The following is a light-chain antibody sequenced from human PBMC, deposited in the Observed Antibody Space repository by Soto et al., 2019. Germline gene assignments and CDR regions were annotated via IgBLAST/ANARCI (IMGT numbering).Light chain of an antibody. V-gene: IGLV1-40*01. Sequence: QSVLTQPPSVSGAPGQRVTISCTGSSSNIGTRYDVHWYQHLPGTAPKLLIYGSSNRPSGVPDRFSGSKSGTSASLAITELQAEDEADYYCQSSDSSLSGWVFGGGTKVTVL. J-gene: IGLJ2*01. CDR1: SSNIGTRYD. CDR3: QSSDSSLSGWV. CDR2: GSS.